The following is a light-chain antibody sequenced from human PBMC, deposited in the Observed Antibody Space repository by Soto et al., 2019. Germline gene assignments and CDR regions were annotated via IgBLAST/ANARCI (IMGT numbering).Light chain of an antibody. Sequence: DIHMTQSPSSLSASVGDRVTITCRTSQTISTYLNWYQHKPGKAPILLIYAVSNLKSGVPPRFSGSGSGTDFTLTISSLQPEDFATYYCQQSYDTPYTFGQGTKVDIK. CDR1: QTISTY. J-gene: IGKJ2*01. CDR3: QQSYDTPYT. V-gene: IGKV1-39*01. CDR2: AVS.